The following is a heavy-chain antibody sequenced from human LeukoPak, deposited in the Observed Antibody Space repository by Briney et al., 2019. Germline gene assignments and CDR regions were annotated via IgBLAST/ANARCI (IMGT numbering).Heavy chain of an antibody. CDR3: ATSPTFDP. CDR2: IYSGGST. J-gene: IGHJ5*02. CDR1: GFTVSSNY. V-gene: IGHV3-53*01. Sequence: GGSLRLSCAASGFTVSSNYMSWVRQAPGKGLEWVPVIYSGGSTYYADSVKGRFTISRDNSKNTLYLQMNNLRAEDTAVYYCATSPTFDPWGQGTLVTVSS.